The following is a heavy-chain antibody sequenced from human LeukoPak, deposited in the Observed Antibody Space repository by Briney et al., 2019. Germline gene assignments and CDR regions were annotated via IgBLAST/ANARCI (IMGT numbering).Heavy chain of an antibody. CDR2: IRDDGSEE. D-gene: IGHD7-27*01. CDR3: ARVLGLKGFDS. V-gene: IGHV3-7*04. CDR1: GFTFSAYW. J-gene: IGHJ5*01. Sequence: PGGPLRLSCAASGFTFSAYWMTWVRQAPGRGLEWVANIRDDGSEEYYGDSVRGRFTISRDNAKNSVDLQMHSLRVEDTAVDYCARVLGLKGFDSWGQGTLVTVSS.